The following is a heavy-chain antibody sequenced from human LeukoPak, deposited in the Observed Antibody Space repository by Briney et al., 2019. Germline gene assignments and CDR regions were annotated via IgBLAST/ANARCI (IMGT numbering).Heavy chain of an antibody. CDR3: AELGITMIGGV. CDR2: ISSSGSTI. J-gene: IGHJ6*04. V-gene: IGHV3-48*03. Sequence: GGSLRLSCAASGFTFSSYEMNWVRQAPGKGLEWVSYISSSGSTIYYADSVKGRLTISRDNAKNSLYLQMDSLRAEDTAVYYCAELGITMIGGVWGKGTTVTISS. D-gene: IGHD3-10*02. CDR1: GFTFSSYE.